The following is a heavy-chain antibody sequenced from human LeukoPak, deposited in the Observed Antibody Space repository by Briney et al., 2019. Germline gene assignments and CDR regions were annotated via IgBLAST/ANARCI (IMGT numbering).Heavy chain of an antibody. CDR2: MNPNSGNT. CDR3: ARALGYYDSSGPDAFDI. V-gene: IGHV1-8*03. J-gene: IGHJ3*02. Sequence: GASVKVSCKASGYTFTSYDINWVRQATGQGLEWMGWMNPNSGNTGYAQKFQGRVTITRNTSISTAYMELSSLRSEDTAVYYCARALGYYDSSGPDAFDIWGQGTMVTVSS. CDR1: GYTFTSYD. D-gene: IGHD3-22*01.